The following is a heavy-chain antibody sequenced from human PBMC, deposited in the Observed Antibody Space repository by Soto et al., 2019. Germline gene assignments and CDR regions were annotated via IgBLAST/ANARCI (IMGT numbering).Heavy chain of an antibody. CDR3: AREIGVFGSGWYGNWFDP. D-gene: IGHD6-19*01. V-gene: IGHV3-7*01. CDR1: GFTFSSYA. J-gene: IGHJ5*02. CDR2: IKQDGSEK. Sequence: GGSLRLSCAASGFTFSSYAMSWVRQAPGKGLEWVANIKQDGSEKYYVDSVKGRFTISRDNAKNSLYLQMNSLRAEDTAVYYCAREIGVFGSGWYGNWFDPWGQGTLVTVSS.